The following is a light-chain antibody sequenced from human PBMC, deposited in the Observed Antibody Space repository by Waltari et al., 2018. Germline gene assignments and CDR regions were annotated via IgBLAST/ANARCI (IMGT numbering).Light chain of an antibody. V-gene: IGKV1-12*01. CDR1: QGISTY. J-gene: IGKJ4*01. Sequence: DIQMTQSPSSVSASVGDRVTITCRASQGISTYLAWYQQKPGKAPKLLIYGASNLQGGVPSRFSGSGSGTDFTLTISSLQPEDFATYYCQQANSFPLTFGGGTKVEIK. CDR3: QQANSFPLT. CDR2: GAS.